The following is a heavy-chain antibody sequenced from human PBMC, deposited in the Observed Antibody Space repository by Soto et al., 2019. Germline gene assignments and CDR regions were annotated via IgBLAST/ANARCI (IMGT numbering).Heavy chain of an antibody. CDR1: GFTFSSNW. CDR2: INSDGSST. Sequence: GGSLRLSCAASGFTFSSNWMHWVRQAPGKGLIWVSRINSDGSSTDYADFVKGRFTISRDNAKNTLYLQMNSLRAEDTAVYYCAREDCSGGSCYFDPWGQGTLVTVPQ. V-gene: IGHV3-74*01. D-gene: IGHD2-15*01. CDR3: AREDCSGGSCYFDP. J-gene: IGHJ5*02.